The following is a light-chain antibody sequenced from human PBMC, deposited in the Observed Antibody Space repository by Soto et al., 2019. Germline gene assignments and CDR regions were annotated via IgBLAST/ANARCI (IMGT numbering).Light chain of an antibody. CDR2: DVN. CDR3: SSYTPSGTYV. J-gene: IGLJ1*01. Sequence: QSVLTQPASVSGSPGQSIAISCTGTSSDVGGYNYVSWYQQHPGKAPKLMIYDVNNRPSGVSNRFSGSKSGNTASLTISGLQAEDEADYYCSSYTPSGTYVFGTGTKVTVL. CDR1: SSDVGGYNY. V-gene: IGLV2-14*03.